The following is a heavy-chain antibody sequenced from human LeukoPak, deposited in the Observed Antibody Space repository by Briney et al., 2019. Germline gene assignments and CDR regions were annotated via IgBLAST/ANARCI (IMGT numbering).Heavy chain of an antibody. D-gene: IGHD3-3*01. CDR1: GFTFSNAW. J-gene: IGHJ4*02. CDR3: TTVLRFLEWLLPQGNY. V-gene: IGHV3-15*01. CDR2: IKSKTDGGTT. Sequence: GGSLRLSCAASGFTFSNAWMSWVRQAPGKGLEWVGRIKSKTDGGTTDYAAPVKGRFTISRDDSKNTLYLQMNSLKTEDTAVYYCTTVLRFLEWLLPQGNYWGQGTLVTVSS.